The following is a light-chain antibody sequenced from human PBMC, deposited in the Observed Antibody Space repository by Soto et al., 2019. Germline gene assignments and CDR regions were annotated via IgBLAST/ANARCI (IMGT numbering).Light chain of an antibody. J-gene: IGLJ1*01. CDR2: DVS. CDR3: CSYAGRYSYV. Sequence: QAVLTQPRSVSGSPGQSVTISCTGTSSDVGSYNYVSWYQQHPGKAPKVIIYDVSKRPSGVPDRFSASKSGNTASLTISGLQADDEADYYCCSYAGRYSYVFGSGTQLTVL. V-gene: IGLV2-11*01. CDR1: SSDVGSYNY.